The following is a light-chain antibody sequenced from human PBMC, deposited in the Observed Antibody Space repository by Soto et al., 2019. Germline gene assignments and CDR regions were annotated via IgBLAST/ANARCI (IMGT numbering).Light chain of an antibody. CDR3: CSYAGTYTYV. V-gene: IGLV2-11*01. Sequence: QSVLTQPHSVSGSPGQSVTISCTGTGGDVGRYSRVSWYQQHPDKAPQLMIYDVNKRPSGVPDRFSGSRSGNTASLTISGLQAEDGADYYCCSYAGTYTYVFGTGTKLTVL. CDR2: DVN. CDR1: GGDVGRYSR. J-gene: IGLJ1*01.